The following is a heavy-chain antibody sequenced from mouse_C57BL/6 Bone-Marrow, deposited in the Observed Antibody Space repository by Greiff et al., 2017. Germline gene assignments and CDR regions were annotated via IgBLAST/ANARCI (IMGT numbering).Heavy chain of an antibody. D-gene: IGHD1-1*01. CDR2: INPNYGTT. J-gene: IGHJ3*01. Sequence: VHVKQSEPELVKPGASVKISCKASGYSFTDYNMNWVKQSNGKSLEWIGVINPNYGTTSYNQKFKGKATLTVDQSSSTAYMQLNSLTSEDSAVYYCARWYGSSYVWFAYWGQGTLVTVSA. V-gene: IGHV1-39*01. CDR1: GYSFTDYN. CDR3: ARWYGSSYVWFAY.